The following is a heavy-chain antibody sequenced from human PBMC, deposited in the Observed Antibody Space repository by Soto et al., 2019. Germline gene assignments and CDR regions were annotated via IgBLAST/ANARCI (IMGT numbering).Heavy chain of an antibody. D-gene: IGHD3-10*01. CDR2: ISSNGGST. CDR1: GFTFSSYA. Sequence: GGSLRLSCSASGFTFSSYAMHWVRHAPGKGLEYVSAISSNGGSTYYADSVKGRFTISRDNSKNTLYLQMSSLRAEDTAVYYCVKGYGSGSYYNTPRYFDYWSQRTLVTVSS. J-gene: IGHJ4*02. CDR3: VKGYGSGSYYNTPRYFDY. V-gene: IGHV3-64D*08.